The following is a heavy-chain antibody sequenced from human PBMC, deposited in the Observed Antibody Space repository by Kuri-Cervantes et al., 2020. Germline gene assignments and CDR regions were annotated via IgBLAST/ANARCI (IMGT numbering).Heavy chain of an antibody. CDR3: ARDFYVDWFDP. CDR1: GFTFSSYW. Sequence: GESLKISCAASGFTFSSYWMSWVRQAPGKGLEWVANIKQDGSEKYYVDSVKGRFTISRDNSKNTLYLQMNSLRAEDTAVYYCARDFYVDWFDPWGQGTLVTVSS. D-gene: IGHD3-16*01. CDR2: IKQDGSEK. J-gene: IGHJ5*02. V-gene: IGHV3-7*01.